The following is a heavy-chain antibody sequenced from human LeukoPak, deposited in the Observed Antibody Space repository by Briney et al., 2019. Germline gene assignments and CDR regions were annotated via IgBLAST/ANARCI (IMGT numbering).Heavy chain of an antibody. CDR3: AKDFYGSGSYYNDYYFDY. CDR1: GFTFSSYG. J-gene: IGHJ4*02. Sequence: GRSLRLSCAASGFTFSSYGMPWVRQAPGKGLEWVAVIWYDGSNKYYADSVKGRFTISRDNSKNTRYLQMNSLRADDTAVYYCAKDFYGSGSYYNDYYFDYWGQGTLVTVSS. D-gene: IGHD3-10*01. CDR2: IWYDGSNK. V-gene: IGHV3-33*06.